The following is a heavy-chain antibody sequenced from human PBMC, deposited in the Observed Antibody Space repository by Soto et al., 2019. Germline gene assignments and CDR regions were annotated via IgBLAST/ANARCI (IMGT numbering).Heavy chain of an antibody. CDR2: IIPIFGTA. V-gene: IGHV1-69*13. J-gene: IGHJ4*02. CDR3: ARGENTMIPHFPYFDY. D-gene: IGHD3-22*01. Sequence: ASVKVSCKASGGTFSSYAISWVRQAPGQGLEWMGGIIPIFGTANYAQKFQGRVTITADESTSTAYMELSSLRSEDTAVYYCARGENTMIPHFPYFDYWGQGTLVTVSS. CDR1: GGTFSSYA.